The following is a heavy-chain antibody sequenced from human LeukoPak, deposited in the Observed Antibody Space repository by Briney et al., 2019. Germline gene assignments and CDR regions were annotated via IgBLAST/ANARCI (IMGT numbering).Heavy chain of an antibody. CDR1: GFTFSASS. CDR2: INPDDTG. D-gene: IGHD3-3*01. J-gene: IGHJ5*02. Sequence: PGGSLRLSCLASGFTFSASSMTWVRQVPGKGLEWVSAINPDDTGYYADSVRGRSTVSRDTSKNTLYLQLNRLRAEDTAVYYCAKEHDLWHEEGNWFDPWGQGTLVTVSS. V-gene: IGHV3-23*01. CDR3: AKEHDLWHEEGNWFDP.